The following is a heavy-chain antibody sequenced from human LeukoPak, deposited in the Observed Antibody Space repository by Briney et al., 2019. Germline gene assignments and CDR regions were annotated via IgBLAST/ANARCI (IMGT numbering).Heavy chain of an antibody. V-gene: IGHV1-8*01. CDR3: ARGVLRRITMVRGVIILHNWFDP. CDR2: MNPNSGNT. D-gene: IGHD3-10*01. J-gene: IGHJ5*02. CDR1: GYTFTSYD. Sequence: ASVKVSCKASGYTFTSYDINWVRQATGQGLEWMGWMNPNSGNTGYAQKFQGRVTMTRNTSISTAYMELSSLRSEDTAVYYCARGVLRRITMVRGVIILHNWFDPWGQGTLVTVSS.